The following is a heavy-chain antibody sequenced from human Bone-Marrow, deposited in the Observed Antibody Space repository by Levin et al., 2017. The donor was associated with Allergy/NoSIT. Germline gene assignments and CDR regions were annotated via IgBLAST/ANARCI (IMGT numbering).Heavy chain of an antibody. D-gene: IGHD3-3*01. CDR2: IIATGST. CDR3: TRSFWSGYRLDF. Sequence: SETLSLTCIVSGFSITSYYWSWIRQPPGKGLEWIGRIIATGSTNYNSSLKSRVPIALEPTTKQIFLKLTSVAAADTSMYYCTRSFWSGYRLDFWDQGAQVTVSS. V-gene: IGHV4-4*07. CDR1: GFSITSYY. J-gene: IGHJ4*02.